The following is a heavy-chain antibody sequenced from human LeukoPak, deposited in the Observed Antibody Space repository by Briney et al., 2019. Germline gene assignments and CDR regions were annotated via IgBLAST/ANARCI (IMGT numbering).Heavy chain of an antibody. V-gene: IGHV3-23*01. CDR2: ISNNGGAT. CDR3: ARQLGYCSDGSCYFDS. Sequence: PGGSLRLSCAASGFTFSNYAMSWVRQAPGRGLEWVSAISNNGGATYYADSVKGRFTISRDNSKNTLFVQMSSLGAEDTAVYHCARQLGYCSDGSCYFDSWGQGTLVTVSS. CDR1: GFTFSNYA. J-gene: IGHJ4*02. D-gene: IGHD2-15*01.